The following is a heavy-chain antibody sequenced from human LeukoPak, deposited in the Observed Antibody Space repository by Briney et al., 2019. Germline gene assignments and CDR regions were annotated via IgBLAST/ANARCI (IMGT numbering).Heavy chain of an antibody. CDR3: AREEVVPAAKVLWFDP. Sequence: PSETLSPTCTVSGGSISSYYWSWIRQPAGKGLEWIGRIYTSGSTNYNPSLKSRVTMSVDTSKNQFSLRLSSVTAADTAVYYCAREEVVPAAKVLWFDPWGQGTLVTVSS. CDR1: GGSISSYY. V-gene: IGHV4-4*07. D-gene: IGHD2-2*01. CDR2: IYTSGST. J-gene: IGHJ5*02.